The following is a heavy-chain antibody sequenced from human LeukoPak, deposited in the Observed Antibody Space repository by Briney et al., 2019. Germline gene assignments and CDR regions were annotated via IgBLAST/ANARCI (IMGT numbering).Heavy chain of an antibody. J-gene: IGHJ5*02. D-gene: IGHD3-10*01. CDR3: ARPPVRGVTNWFDP. CDR2: ISSSSSYI. V-gene: IGHV3-21*01. Sequence: PGGSLRLSCAASGLTVTNAWMNWVRQAPGKGLEWVSSISSSSSYIYYADSVKGRFTISRDNAKNSLYLQMDSLRAEDTAVYYCARPPVRGVTNWFDPWGQGTLVTVSS. CDR1: GLTVTNAW.